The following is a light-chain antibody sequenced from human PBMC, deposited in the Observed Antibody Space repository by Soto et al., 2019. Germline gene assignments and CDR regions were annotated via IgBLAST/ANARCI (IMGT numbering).Light chain of an antibody. V-gene: IGKV3-15*01. CDR2: GAS. CDR3: QHYNSYSEA. J-gene: IGKJ1*01. CDR1: QSISSD. Sequence: IVMTQSPATLSVSPGERATLSCRASQSISSDVAWYRQKPGQPPTLILYGASTRAIGIRARFSGSGSGTEFTLTINSLQPDDFATYYCQHYNSYSEAFGQGTKVELK.